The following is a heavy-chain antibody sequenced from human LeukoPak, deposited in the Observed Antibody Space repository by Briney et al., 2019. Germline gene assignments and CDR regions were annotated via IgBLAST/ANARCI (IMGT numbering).Heavy chain of an antibody. CDR3: AKESGKLDY. V-gene: IGHV3-43*02. CDR1: GLNFDDSA. CDR2: ISADGGST. J-gene: IGHJ4*02. Sequence: GGSLRLSCVASGLNFDDSAMHWVRQAPGKGLEWVSLISADGGSTFSADSAKGRFSISRDNSKNSLYLQMNSLRSEDTAMYYCAKESGKLDYWGQGTLVAVSS.